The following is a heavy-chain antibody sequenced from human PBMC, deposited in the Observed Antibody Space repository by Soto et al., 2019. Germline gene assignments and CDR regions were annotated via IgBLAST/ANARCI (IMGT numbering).Heavy chain of an antibody. CDR2: IDPSDSYT. Sequence: PGESLKISCKGSGYSFTSYWISWVRQMPGKGLEWMGRIDPSDSYTNYSPSFQGHVTISADKSISTAYLQWSSLKASDTAMYYCASFMSGYYRDPYYYYGMDVWGQGTTVTVSS. V-gene: IGHV5-10-1*01. CDR1: GYSFTSYW. D-gene: IGHD3-22*01. CDR3: ASFMSGYYRDPYYYYGMDV. J-gene: IGHJ6*02.